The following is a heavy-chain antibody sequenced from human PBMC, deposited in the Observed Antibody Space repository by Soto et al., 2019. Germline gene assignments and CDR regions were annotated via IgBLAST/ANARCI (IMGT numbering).Heavy chain of an antibody. Sequence: SETLSLTFTVSGGSISSYYWSWIRQPPGKGLEWIGYIYYSGSTNYNPSLKSRVTISVDTSKNQFSLKLSSVTAADTALYYCARGVYYDSSGYYLALFDYWGRGTLVTVSS. CDR2: IYYSGST. CDR1: GGSISSYY. V-gene: IGHV4-59*01. CDR3: ARGVYYDSSGYYLALFDY. D-gene: IGHD3-22*01. J-gene: IGHJ4*02.